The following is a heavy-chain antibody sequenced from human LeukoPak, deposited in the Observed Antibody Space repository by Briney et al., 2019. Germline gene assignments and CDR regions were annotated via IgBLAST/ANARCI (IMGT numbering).Heavy chain of an antibody. J-gene: IGHJ4*02. V-gene: IGHV4-31*03. Sequence: PSETLSLTCTVSGGSISSGGYYWSWIRQHPGKGLEWIGYVYYSGSTCYNPSLKSRVTISVDTSKNQFSLKLSSVTAADTAVYYCARGVPYYDFWSGLSRYYFDYWGQGTLVTVSS. CDR1: GGSISSGGYY. D-gene: IGHD3-3*01. CDR2: VYYSGST. CDR3: ARGVPYYDFWSGLSRYYFDY.